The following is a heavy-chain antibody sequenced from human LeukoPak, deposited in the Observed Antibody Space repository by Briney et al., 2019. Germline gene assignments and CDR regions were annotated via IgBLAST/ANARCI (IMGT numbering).Heavy chain of an antibody. V-gene: IGHV3-53*01. J-gene: IGHJ6*03. D-gene: IGHD4-23*01. CDR1: GFTVSSNY. Sequence: PGGSLRLSCAASGFTVSSNYMSWVRQAPGKGLEWVSVIYSGGSTYYADSVKGRFTISRDNSKNTLYLQMNSLRAEDTAVYYCAGTVVKGYYYYYHMDVWGKGTTVTVSS. CDR2: IYSGGST. CDR3: AGTVVKGYYYYYHMDV.